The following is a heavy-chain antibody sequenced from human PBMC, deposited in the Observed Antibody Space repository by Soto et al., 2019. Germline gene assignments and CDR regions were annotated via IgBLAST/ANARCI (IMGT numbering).Heavy chain of an antibody. J-gene: IGHJ4*02. V-gene: IGHV3-30-3*01. Sequence: QAQLVESGGGVVQPGRSLRLSCAAPGFSFSAYAMHWVRQAPGKGLEWVALISYDGSKKYYADLVEGRLTISRDNSKNRLYLQMNSLGTDDTGVYYCARDLNYYHSGSQVGGYWGQGTLVTVSS. D-gene: IGHD3-10*01. CDR2: ISYDGSKK. CDR3: ARDLNYYHSGSQVGGY. CDR1: GFSFSAYA.